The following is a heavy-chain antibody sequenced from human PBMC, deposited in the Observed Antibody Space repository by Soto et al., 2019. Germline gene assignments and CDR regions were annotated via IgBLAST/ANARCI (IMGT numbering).Heavy chain of an antibody. J-gene: IGHJ4*02. V-gene: IGHV4-59*08. Sequence: PSETLSLTCTVSGGSISSYYWSWIRQPPGKGLEWIGYIYYSGSTNYNPSLKSRVTISVDTSKNQFSLKLSSVTAADTAVYYCARLSFWSGYYVDYWGQGTLVTVSS. CDR2: IYYSGST. CDR1: GGSISSYY. CDR3: ARLSFWSGYYVDY. D-gene: IGHD3-3*01.